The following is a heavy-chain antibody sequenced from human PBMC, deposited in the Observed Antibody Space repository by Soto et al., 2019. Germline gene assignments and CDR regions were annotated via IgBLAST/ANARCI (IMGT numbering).Heavy chain of an antibody. J-gene: IGHJ2*01. CDR1: GGSFSGYY. V-gene: IGHV4-34*01. D-gene: IGHD3-10*01. Sequence: QVQLQQWGAGLLKPSETLSLTCAVYGGSFSGYYWSWIRQPPVKGLAWIGEINHSGRTNYNPSLKSRVTISVDTSKNQFSLKLSSVTAADTAVYYCARFMVRGVSNWYFDLWGRGTLVTVSS. CDR2: INHSGRT. CDR3: ARFMVRGVSNWYFDL.